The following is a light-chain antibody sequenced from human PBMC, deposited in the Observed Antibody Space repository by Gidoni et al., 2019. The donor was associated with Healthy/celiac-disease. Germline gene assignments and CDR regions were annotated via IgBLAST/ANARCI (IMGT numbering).Light chain of an antibody. CDR3: QQYYSTPPT. CDR2: WAS. CDR1: QSVLYSSNNKTY. Sequence: DIVMTQSPDSLAVSLGERATINCKSSQSVLYSSNNKTYLAWYQQKPGKPPKLLIYWASTRESGVPYRFSGSGSGTDFTLTISSLQAEDVAVYYCQQYYSTPPTFGQGTKVEIK. V-gene: IGKV4-1*01. J-gene: IGKJ1*01.